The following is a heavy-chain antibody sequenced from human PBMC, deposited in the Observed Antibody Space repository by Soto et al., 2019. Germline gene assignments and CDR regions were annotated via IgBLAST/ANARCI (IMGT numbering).Heavy chain of an antibody. CDR1: GYTFTSYY. CDR2: INPSGGST. D-gene: IGHD3-22*01. V-gene: IGHV1-46*01. CDR3: AILNYYDSSGPYGMDV. J-gene: IGHJ6*02. Sequence: ASVKVSCKASGYTFTSYYMHWVRQAPGQGLEWMGIINPSGGSTSYAQKFQGRVTMTRDTSTSTVYMELSSLRSEDTAVYYCAILNYYDSSGPYGMDVWGQGXTVTVPS.